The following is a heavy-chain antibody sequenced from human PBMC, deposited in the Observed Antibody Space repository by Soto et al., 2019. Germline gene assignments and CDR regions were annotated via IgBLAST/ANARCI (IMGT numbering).Heavy chain of an antibody. CDR2: IKQDGSDK. D-gene: IGHD3-3*01. CDR1: GFTFRSYW. V-gene: IGHV3-7*05. J-gene: IGHJ3*02. Sequence: EVQLVESGGGLVQPGGSLRLACAASGFTFRSYWMSWVRQAPGKGLEWVASIKQDGSDKYYVESVKGRFTISRDNAENSVYMLMNTLRAEDTAVYYCARYKHVYDFFGADDAFDIGGQGTMVTVSS. CDR3: ARYKHVYDFFGADDAFDI.